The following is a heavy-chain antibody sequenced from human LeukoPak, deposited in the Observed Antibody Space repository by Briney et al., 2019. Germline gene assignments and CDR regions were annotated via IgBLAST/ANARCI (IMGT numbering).Heavy chain of an antibody. Sequence: PGGSLRLSCAASGITVSQNDMSWVRQAPGRGLEWVSLIYADGATHYADSVKGRFTISRDNSKNTLYLQMNSLRAEDTAVYYCAKDGGSTNSGRFDPWGQGTLVTVSS. J-gene: IGHJ5*02. CDR1: GITVSQND. D-gene: IGHD2-2*01. CDR3: AKDGGSTNSGRFDP. V-gene: IGHV3-53*01. CDR2: IYADGAT.